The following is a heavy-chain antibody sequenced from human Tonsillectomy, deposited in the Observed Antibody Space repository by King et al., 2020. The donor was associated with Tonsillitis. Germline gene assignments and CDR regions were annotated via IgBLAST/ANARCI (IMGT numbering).Heavy chain of an antibody. CDR3: AKDIIAVPDAYFDY. V-gene: IGHV3-30*18. D-gene: IGHD1-14*01. Sequence: QLVQSGGGVVQPGRSLRLSCAASGFTFSSYGMHWVRQAPGKGLEWVAVISYDGSNKYYADSVKGRFTISRDNSKNTLYLQMNSLRAEDTAVYYCAKDIIAVPDAYFDYWGQGTLVTVSS. CDR2: ISYDGSNK. CDR1: GFTFSSYG. J-gene: IGHJ4*02.